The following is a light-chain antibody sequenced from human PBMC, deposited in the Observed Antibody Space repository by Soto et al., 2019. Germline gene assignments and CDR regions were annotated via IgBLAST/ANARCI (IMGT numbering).Light chain of an antibody. J-gene: IGKJ2*01. CDR1: QSVLYSSNNQNY. Sequence: DIVVTQSADSLAVSLGERATINCKSSQSVLYSSNNQNYLAWYQQKPGQPPKLLIYWASTRESGVPDRFSGSGSGTDFTLTISSLQAEDVAVYYCQQYYSTPRTFGQGTKLEIK. CDR3: QQYYSTPRT. CDR2: WAS. V-gene: IGKV4-1*01.